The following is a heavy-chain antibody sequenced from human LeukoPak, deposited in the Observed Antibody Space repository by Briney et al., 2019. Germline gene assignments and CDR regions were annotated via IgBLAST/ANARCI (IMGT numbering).Heavy chain of an antibody. CDR1: GFNFNIYE. CDR2: IDGSGNSI. D-gene: IGHD2-21*01. J-gene: IGHJ4*02. V-gene: IGHV3-48*03. CDR3: ARECLTCGGDSYDY. Sequence: PGGSLRLSCAASGFNFNIYEFNWVRQAPGKGRECLSYIDGSGNSIYYADSVKGRFTVSRDNAKSSLYLQMSSLRVDDTAVYYCARECLTCGGDSYDYWGQGALVTVSS.